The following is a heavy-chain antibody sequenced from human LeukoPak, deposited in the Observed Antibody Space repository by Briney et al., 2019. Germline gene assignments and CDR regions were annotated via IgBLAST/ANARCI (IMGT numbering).Heavy chain of an antibody. D-gene: IGHD2-2*01. CDR1: GGTFSSYA. J-gene: IGHJ4*02. CDR2: INPKNGGA. V-gene: IGHV1-2*07. Sequence: GASVKVSCKASGGTFSSYAISWVRQAPGQGLEWMGWINPKNGGANYAPSFQGRVTMTRDRSISTVYMELTRLTSDDTAVYYCASSSTRSAGYWGQGTLVTVSS. CDR3: ASSSTRSAGY.